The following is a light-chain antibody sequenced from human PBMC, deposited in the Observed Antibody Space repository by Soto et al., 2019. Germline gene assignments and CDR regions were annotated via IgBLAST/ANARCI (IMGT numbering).Light chain of an antibody. Sequence: QSALTQPASVSGSPGESITISCTGTNSDVGGYNYVSWYQQHPGNAPKLMIYDVSNRPSGVSNRFSGSKSGNTASLTISGLQAEDEADYYCNSFTTSSTTYVFGTGTKLSVL. V-gene: IGLV2-14*01. CDR2: DVS. CDR3: NSFTTSSTTYV. CDR1: NSDVGGYNY. J-gene: IGLJ1*01.